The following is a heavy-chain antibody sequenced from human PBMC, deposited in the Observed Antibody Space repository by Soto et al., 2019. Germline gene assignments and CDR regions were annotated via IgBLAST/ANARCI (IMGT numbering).Heavy chain of an antibody. CDR3: ARKSIVATLRRANWFDP. CDR2: IYHSGST. J-gene: IGHJ5*02. V-gene: IGHV4-4*02. Sequence: SETLSLTCAVSGGSISSSNWWSWVRQPPGKGLEWIGEIYHSGSTNYNPSLKSRVTISVDTSKNQFSLKLSSVTAADTAVYYCARKSIVATLRRANWFDPWGQGTLVTVSS. D-gene: IGHD5-12*01. CDR1: GGSISSSNW.